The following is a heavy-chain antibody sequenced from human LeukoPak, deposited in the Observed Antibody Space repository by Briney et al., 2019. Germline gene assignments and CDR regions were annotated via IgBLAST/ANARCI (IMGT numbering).Heavy chain of an antibody. CDR1: GDTVTGFS. V-gene: IGHV1-24*01. Sequence: ASVKVSCKVSGDTVTGFSVHWVRQAPGHGLEWMGGFDPEDGARIFAQKFQGRVTMTEDTSTDTAYMDLSSLRSEDTAVYYCSSGYTYDYSLYWGQGTLVTVSS. CDR3: SSGYTYDYSLY. CDR2: FDPEDGAR. J-gene: IGHJ4*02. D-gene: IGHD5-18*01.